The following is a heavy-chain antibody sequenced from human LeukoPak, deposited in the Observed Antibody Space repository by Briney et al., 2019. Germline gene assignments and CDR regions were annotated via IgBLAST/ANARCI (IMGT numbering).Heavy chain of an antibody. CDR2: IWYDGSNK. CDR1: GFTFSSYG. CDR3: ARAYYYGSGSTLFDY. Sequence: PGRSLRLSCAASGFTFSSYGMHWVRQAPGKGLEWVAVIWYDGSNKYYADSVKGRFTISRDNSKNTLYLQMNSLRAEDTAVYYCARAYYYGSGSTLFDYWGQGTLVTVSS. V-gene: IGHV3-33*01. J-gene: IGHJ4*02. D-gene: IGHD3-10*01.